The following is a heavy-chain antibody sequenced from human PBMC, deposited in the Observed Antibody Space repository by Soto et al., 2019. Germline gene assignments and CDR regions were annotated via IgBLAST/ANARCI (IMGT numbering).Heavy chain of an antibody. CDR1: GDSISGTNW. J-gene: IGHJ4*02. D-gene: IGHD1-7*01. Sequence: SETLSLTCAVSGDSISGTNWWSWVRQPPGKGLQWIGEIFHNGSTNYNPSLKSRVTISVDKSKNHVSLNLNSVTAADTAVYYCARYRAASGTYYFDYWGQGSLVT. CDR2: IFHNGST. V-gene: IGHV4-4*02. CDR3: ARYRAASGTYYFDY.